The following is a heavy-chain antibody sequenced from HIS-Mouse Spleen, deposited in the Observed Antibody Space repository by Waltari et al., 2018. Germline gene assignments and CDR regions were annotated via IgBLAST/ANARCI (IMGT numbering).Heavy chain of an antibody. CDR2: IYYSGST. Sequence: QLQLQESGPGLVKPSETLSLPCPVSAGSISSSSYYWGWIRQPPGKGLEWIGSIYYSGSTYYNPSLKSRVTISVDTSKNQFSLKLSSVTAADTAVYYCARRRGWFDYWGQGTLVTVSS. V-gene: IGHV4-39*01. CDR3: ARRRGWFDY. D-gene: IGHD6-19*01. J-gene: IGHJ4*02. CDR1: AGSISSSSYY.